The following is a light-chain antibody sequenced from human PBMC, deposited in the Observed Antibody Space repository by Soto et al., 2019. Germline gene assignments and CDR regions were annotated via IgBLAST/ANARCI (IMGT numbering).Light chain of an antibody. J-gene: IGKJ1*01. CDR3: QRYGSSPP. CDR1: QPPSSHH. Sequence: IQLTQSPDTLSLPPGERSNLSSSTSQPPSSHHSAWSQPKPAQAPRLLICGAATSAADLPDMFSGSGSGTDLTLTISRLEPEDFAAYYCQRYGSSPPFGQGTKV. CDR2: GAA. V-gene: IGKV3-20*01.